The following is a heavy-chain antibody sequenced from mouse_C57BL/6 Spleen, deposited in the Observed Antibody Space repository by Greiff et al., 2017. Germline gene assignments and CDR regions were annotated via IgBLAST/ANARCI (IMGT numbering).Heavy chain of an antibody. D-gene: IGHD2-1*01. CDR3: ARFPPIYYDAMDY. Sequence: QVHVKQSGAELAKPGASVKLSCKASGYTFTSYWMHWVKQRPGQGLEWIGYINPSSGYTKYNQKFKDKATLTADKSSSTAYMQLSSLTYEDSAVYYCARFPPIYYDAMDYWGQGTSVTVSS. V-gene: IGHV1-7*01. J-gene: IGHJ4*01. CDR1: GYTFTSYW. CDR2: INPSSGYT.